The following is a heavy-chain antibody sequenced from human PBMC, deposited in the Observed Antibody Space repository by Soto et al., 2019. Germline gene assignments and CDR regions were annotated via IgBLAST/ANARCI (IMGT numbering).Heavy chain of an antibody. CDR3: ARALSAYYYYGLDV. Sequence: SESLSLTCTVSGDSINNYYWSWIRQPPGKGLEWIGYIHYSGSTNYNPSLKSRLTISADTSKRQFFLKLSSVTAADTAVYYCARALSAYYYYGLDVWGQGTTVT. J-gene: IGHJ6*02. CDR1: GDSINNYY. CDR2: IHYSGST. D-gene: IGHD3-16*02. V-gene: IGHV4-59*08.